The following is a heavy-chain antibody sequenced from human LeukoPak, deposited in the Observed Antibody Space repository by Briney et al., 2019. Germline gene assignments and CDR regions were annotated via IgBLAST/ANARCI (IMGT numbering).Heavy chain of an antibody. CDR2: FYPEDGET. J-gene: IGHJ4*02. CDR1: GYTLTELS. CDR3: ATGLQGGYDYVWEYYFDY. Sequence: VASVKVSCKVSGYTLTELSMHWVRRAPGKGLEWMGGFYPEDGETIYAQKFQGRVTMTEDTSTDTAYMELSSLRSEDTAVYYCATGLQGGYDYVWEYYFDYWGQGTLVTVSS. V-gene: IGHV1-24*01. D-gene: IGHD3-16*01.